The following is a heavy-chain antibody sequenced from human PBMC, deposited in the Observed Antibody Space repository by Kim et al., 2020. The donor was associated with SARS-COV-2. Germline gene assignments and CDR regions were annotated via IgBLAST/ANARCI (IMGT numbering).Heavy chain of an antibody. J-gene: IGHJ6*02. CDR3: AREYYDFWSGSDGAYYYFGRDV. CDR2: INPSGGST. D-gene: IGHD3-3*01. Sequence: ASVKVSCKASGYTFTSYYMHWVRQAPGQGLEWMGIINPSGGSTSYAQKFQGRVTMTRDTSTSTVYMELSSLRSEDTAVYYCAREYYDFWSGSDGAYYYFGRDVWGQGTTDTVPS. V-gene: IGHV1-46*01. CDR1: GYTFTSYY.